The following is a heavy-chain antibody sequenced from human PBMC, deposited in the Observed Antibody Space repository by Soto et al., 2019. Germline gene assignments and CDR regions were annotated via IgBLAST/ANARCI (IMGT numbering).Heavy chain of an antibody. J-gene: IGHJ3*02. CDR1: GYTLTELS. V-gene: IGHV1-24*01. Sequence: GASVKVSCKVSGYTLTELSMHWVRQAPGKGLEWMGGFDPEDGETIYAQKFQGRVTMTEDTSTDTAYMELSSLRSEDTAVYYCATGGSSGYYYLDAFDIWGQGTMVTVSS. CDR3: ATGGSSGYYYLDAFDI. CDR2: FDPEDGET. D-gene: IGHD3-22*01.